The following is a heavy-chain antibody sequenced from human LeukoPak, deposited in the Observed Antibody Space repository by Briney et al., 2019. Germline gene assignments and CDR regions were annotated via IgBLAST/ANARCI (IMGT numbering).Heavy chain of an antibody. CDR1: GFTFSSYN. Sequence: GGSLRLSCAASGFTFSSYNMNWVRQAPGKGLEWISSITSSSYFIYYADSLKGRFTTSRDNAKNSLFLQMNSLRVEDTAVYYCARFGAAAGLFDYWGQGTLVTVSS. CDR3: ARFGAAAGLFDY. V-gene: IGHV3-21*01. J-gene: IGHJ4*02. D-gene: IGHD6-13*01. CDR2: ITSSSYFI.